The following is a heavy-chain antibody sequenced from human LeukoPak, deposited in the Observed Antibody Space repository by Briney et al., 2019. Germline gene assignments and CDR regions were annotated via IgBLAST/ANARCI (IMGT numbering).Heavy chain of an antibody. Sequence: GGSLRLSCAASGSTFSRYWMHWVRHAPGKGLVWVSRVKSDGSDTIYADSVKGRFTISRDNAKNTLYLQMDSLRAEGTAVYYCTTGIGNYYYYWGQGTLVTVAS. V-gene: IGHV3-74*01. CDR3: TTGIGNYYYY. D-gene: IGHD3-10*01. CDR1: GSTFSRYW. CDR2: VKSDGSDT. J-gene: IGHJ4*02.